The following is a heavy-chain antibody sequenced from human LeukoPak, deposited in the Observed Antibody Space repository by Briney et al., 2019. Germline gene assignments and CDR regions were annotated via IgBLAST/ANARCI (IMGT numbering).Heavy chain of an antibody. CDR3: ARDSRSGVFGVAPFDY. D-gene: IGHD3-3*01. CDR2: VSSSGSTI. J-gene: IGHJ4*02. CDR1: GFTCSDYY. Sequence: PGGSLRLSCAASGFTCSDYYMSWIRQAPGKGLEWVSYVSSSGSTIYYADSVKGRFTISRDNAKNSLYLQLNSLRAEDTAVYYCARDSRSGVFGVAPFDYWGQGTLVTVSS. V-gene: IGHV3-11*04.